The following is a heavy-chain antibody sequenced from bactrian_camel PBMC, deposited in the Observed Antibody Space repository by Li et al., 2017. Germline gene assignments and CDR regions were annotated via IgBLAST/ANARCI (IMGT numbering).Heavy chain of an antibody. CDR3: AARDGGSWYRYDRLRTLEQGWYAF. Sequence: VQLVESGGGAVQAGGSLTLSCTVVGAAYTYASNCLGWFCQSPRKAREGVAVSDGDGARSHVPSVKGRFTISYDLTNNTVYLQMNSLKTEDTAMYYCAARDGGSWYRYDRLRTLEQGWYAFWGQGTQVTVS. CDR1: GAAYTYASNC. D-gene: IGHD6*01. V-gene: IGHV3S46*01. J-gene: IGHJ4*01. CDR2: SDGDGAR.